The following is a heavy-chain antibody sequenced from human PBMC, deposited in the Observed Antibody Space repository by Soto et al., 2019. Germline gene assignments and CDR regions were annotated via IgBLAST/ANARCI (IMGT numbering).Heavy chain of an antibody. J-gene: IGHJ4*02. V-gene: IGHV4-31*03. CDR1: GGSISSGGYY. CDR3: ASPRSGSYQFVY. Sequence: QVQLQESGPGLVKPSQTLSLTCTVSGGSISSGGYYWSWIRQHPGKGLEWIGYIYYSGSTYYNPSLKSRLTISVDTSKNQFSLRLSSVTAADTAVYYCASPRSGSYQFVYWGQGTLVTVSS. D-gene: IGHD3-10*01. CDR2: IYYSGST.